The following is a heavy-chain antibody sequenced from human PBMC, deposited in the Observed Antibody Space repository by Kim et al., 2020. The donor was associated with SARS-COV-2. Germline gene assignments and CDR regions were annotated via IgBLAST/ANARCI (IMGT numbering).Heavy chain of an antibody. CDR1: GFTFSSYW. CDR2: IKQDGSEK. J-gene: IGHJ4*02. V-gene: IGHV3-7*01. D-gene: IGHD6-13*01. Sequence: GGSLRPSCAASGFTFSSYWMSWVRQAPGKGLEWVANIKQDGSEKYYVDSVKGRFTISRDNAKNSLYLQMNSLRAEDTAVYYCAREGSGLGIAAAGTSGTFDYWGQGTLVTVSS. CDR3: AREGSGLGIAAAGTSGTFDY.